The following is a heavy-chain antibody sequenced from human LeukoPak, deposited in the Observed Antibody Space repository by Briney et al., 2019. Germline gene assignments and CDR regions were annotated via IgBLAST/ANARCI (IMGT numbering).Heavy chain of an antibody. Sequence: PGGSLRLSCAASGFTFSSHWMHWVRQAPGKGLVWVSRIKGDGSSISFADSVKGRFTISRDNAKNTLYLQMNNLGVEDTAVYYCARDRSYSVDYWGQGTLVTVSS. CDR3: ARDRSYSVDY. J-gene: IGHJ4*02. CDR1: GFTFSSHW. V-gene: IGHV3-74*01. CDR2: IKGDGSSI. D-gene: IGHD3-10*01.